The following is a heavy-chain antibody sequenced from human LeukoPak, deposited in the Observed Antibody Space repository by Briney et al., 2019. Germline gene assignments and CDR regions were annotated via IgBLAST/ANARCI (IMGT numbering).Heavy chain of an antibody. Sequence: GGSLRLSYAASGFTFGSHHIHWVRQAPGKGLEWVSSISSSSSYIYYADSVKGRFTISRDNAKNSLYLQMNSLRAEDTAVYYCARRVVPGLSVMDVWGQGTTVTVSS. CDR3: ARRVVPGLSVMDV. D-gene: IGHD6-6*01. J-gene: IGHJ6*02. CDR2: ISSSSSYI. CDR1: GFTFGSHH. V-gene: IGHV3-21*01.